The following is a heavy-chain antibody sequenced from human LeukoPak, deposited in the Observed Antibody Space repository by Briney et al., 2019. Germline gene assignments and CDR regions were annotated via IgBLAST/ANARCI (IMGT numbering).Heavy chain of an antibody. CDR1: GGSIGSSTYY. CDR3: ARSTVAGTRKVDY. J-gene: IGHJ4*02. D-gene: IGHD6-19*01. CDR2: IHHSGDT. Sequence: SEALSLTCTVSGGSIGSSTYYWAWIRQPPGKGLEWTGTIHHSGDTYYNPSLKSRVTISVDTSKNQFSLNLSSVTAADTAVYYCARSTVAGTRKVDYWGQGTLVTVSS. V-gene: IGHV4-39*01.